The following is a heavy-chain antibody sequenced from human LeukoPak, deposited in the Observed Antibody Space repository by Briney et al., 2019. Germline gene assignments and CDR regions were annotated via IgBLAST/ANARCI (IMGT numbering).Heavy chain of an antibody. CDR3: ARDYYDSSGYYRGFDY. CDR2: IFYSGSA. J-gene: IGHJ4*02. V-gene: IGHV4-59*01. D-gene: IGHD3-22*01. CDR1: GGSISGYY. Sequence: SETLSLICTVSGGSISGYYWSWIRQPPGKGVEWIGYIFYSGSANYNPSLKSRVTISVDTSKNQFSLKLSSVTAADTAVYYCARDYYDSSGYYRGFDYWGQGTLVTVSS.